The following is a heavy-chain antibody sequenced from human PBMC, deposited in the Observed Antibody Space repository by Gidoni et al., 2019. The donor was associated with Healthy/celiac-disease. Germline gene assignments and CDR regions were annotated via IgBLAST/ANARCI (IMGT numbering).Heavy chain of an antibody. Sequence: DVQLVQSGAELKKPGESLKLSGRGSGYSFTSYWISWVLQMPGKGREWMGSIYPGDSDTRYSPSFHGQVTISADKSISTAYLQWSSLKASDTAMYYCARRGAGLPYFDYWGQGTLVTVSS. CDR1: GYSFTSYW. J-gene: IGHJ4*02. CDR3: ARRGAGLPYFDY. D-gene: IGHD6-19*01. CDR2: IYPGDSDT. V-gene: IGHV5-51*01.